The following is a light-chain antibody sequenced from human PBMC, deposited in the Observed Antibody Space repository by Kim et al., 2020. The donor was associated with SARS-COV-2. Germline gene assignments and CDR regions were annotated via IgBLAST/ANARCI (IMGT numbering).Light chain of an antibody. Sequence: VALGQTVRSTRQGDSLRSYYASWYQQKPGQAPVLVIYGKNNRPSGIPDRFSGSSSGNTASLTITGAQAEDEADYYCNSRDSSGNRVFGGGTQLTVL. CDR1: SLRSYY. V-gene: IGLV3-19*01. J-gene: IGLJ3*02. CDR3: NSRDSSGNRV. CDR2: GKN.